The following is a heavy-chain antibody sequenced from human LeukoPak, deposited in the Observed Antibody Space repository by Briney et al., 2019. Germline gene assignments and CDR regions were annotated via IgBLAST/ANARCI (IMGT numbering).Heavy chain of an antibody. D-gene: IGHD3-3*01. CDR3: ARVRPRETIFGVGGSAYYYYYYMDV. CDR2: IIPIFGTA. V-gene: IGHV1-69*05. J-gene: IGHJ6*03. CDR1: GGMFSSYA. Sequence: GASVKVSCKASGGMFSSYAISWVRQAPGQGLEWMGGIIPIFGTANYAQKFQGRVTITTDESTSTAYMKLSSLRSEDTAVYYCARVRPRETIFGVGGSAYYYYYYMDVWGKGTTVTVSS.